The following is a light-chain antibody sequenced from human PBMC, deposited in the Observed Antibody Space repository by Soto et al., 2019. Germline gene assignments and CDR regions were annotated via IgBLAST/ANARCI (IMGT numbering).Light chain of an antibody. CDR1: SSDVGRYNY. Sequence: QSALTQPASVSGSPGQSITISCTGTSSDVGRYNYVSWCQQHPGKAPKLMIYEVSKRPSGVPDRFSGSKSGNTASLTVSGLQAEDEADYYCSSYAGSNNLVFGGGTKLTVL. V-gene: IGLV2-8*01. CDR2: EVS. J-gene: IGLJ3*02. CDR3: SSYAGSNNLV.